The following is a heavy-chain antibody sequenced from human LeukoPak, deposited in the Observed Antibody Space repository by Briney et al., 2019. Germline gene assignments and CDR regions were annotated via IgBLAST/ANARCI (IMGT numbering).Heavy chain of an antibody. Sequence: PSETLSLTCTVSGGSISSYYWSWIRQPPGKGLEWIGYTYYSGSPNYNPSLKSRVTISVDTSKNQFSRKLSSVTAADTAVYYCARPYCSSTSCYGAFDIWGQGTMVTVSS. CDR3: ARPYCSSTSCYGAFDI. J-gene: IGHJ3*02. CDR2: TYYSGSP. V-gene: IGHV4-59*01. D-gene: IGHD2-2*01. CDR1: GGSISSYY.